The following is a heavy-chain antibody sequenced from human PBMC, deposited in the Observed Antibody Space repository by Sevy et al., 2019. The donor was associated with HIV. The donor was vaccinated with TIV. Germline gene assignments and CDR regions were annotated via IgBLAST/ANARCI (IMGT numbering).Heavy chain of an antibody. V-gene: IGHV4-61*02. J-gene: IGHJ4*02. CDR1: GDSSGSGYYY. CDR2: IGARGET. Sequence: SETLSLTCTVSGDSSGSGYYYWGWIRQPAGKGLEWIGRIGARGETHYNPSLKSRVTISLDTSKNQISLRLTSVTAADTAMYYCAREIDKSVTHDYGDYFDYWGQGTLVTVSS. D-gene: IGHD4-17*01. CDR3: AREIDKSVTHDYGDYFDY.